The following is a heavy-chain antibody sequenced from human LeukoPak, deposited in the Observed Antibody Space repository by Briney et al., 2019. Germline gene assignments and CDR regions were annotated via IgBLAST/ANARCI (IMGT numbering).Heavy chain of an antibody. Sequence: AGSLRLTCAAYGVTFSSYCMSWVRQPPGKGLEWVANINQDGSEKYYVDSMKGRFTISRDNAKNSLYLKINSLRAEVSVVYYSGCSWYDGFDLWGQGTMVTVSS. J-gene: IGHJ3*01. CDR3: GCSWYDGFDL. V-gene: IGHV3-7*03. CDR1: GVTFSSYC. D-gene: IGHD6-13*01. CDR2: INQDGSEK.